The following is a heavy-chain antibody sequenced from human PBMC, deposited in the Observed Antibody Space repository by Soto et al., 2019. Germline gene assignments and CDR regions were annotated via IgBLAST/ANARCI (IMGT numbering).Heavy chain of an antibody. CDR2: IIPIFGTA. CDR3: ASAFDPGYSYGLFDY. D-gene: IGHD5-18*01. V-gene: IGHV1-69*13. J-gene: IGHJ4*02. Sequence: SVKVSCKASGGTFSSYAISWVRQAPGQGLEWMGRIIPIFGTANYAQKFQGRVTITADESTSTAYMELSSLRSEDTAVYYCASAFDPGYSYGLFDYWGQGTLVTVSS. CDR1: GGTFSSYA.